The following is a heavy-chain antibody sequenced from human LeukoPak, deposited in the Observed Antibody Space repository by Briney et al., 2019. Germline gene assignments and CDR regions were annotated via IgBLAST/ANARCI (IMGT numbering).Heavy chain of an antibody. Sequence: KASETLSLTCAVSGGSFSGYYWSWIRQPPGKGLEWIGEISHSGSTTYNPSLKSRVTISVDTSKNQFSLRLGSVTAADTAVYYCARDVRGFGELYAFDVWGQGTMVTVSS. CDR2: ISHSGST. CDR3: ARDVRGFGELYAFDV. V-gene: IGHV4-34*01. D-gene: IGHD3-10*01. J-gene: IGHJ3*01. CDR1: GGSFSGYY.